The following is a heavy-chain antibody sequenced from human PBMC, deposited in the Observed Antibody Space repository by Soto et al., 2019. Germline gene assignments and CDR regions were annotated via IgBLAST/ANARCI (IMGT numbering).Heavy chain of an antibody. CDR2: ISHDGSDK. CDR3: AKDLSSTGSFDY. J-gene: IGHJ4*02. D-gene: IGHD2-2*01. Sequence: QVQLVESGGGVVQPGRSLRLSCAASGFTFSTNGMHWVRQAPGKGLEWVGVISHDGSDKHYADSVKGRFTMSRDNSKSTLYLQMSSLTTEDTAVYYCAKDLSSTGSFDYWGQGTLVTVSS. CDR1: GFTFSTNG. V-gene: IGHV3-30*18.